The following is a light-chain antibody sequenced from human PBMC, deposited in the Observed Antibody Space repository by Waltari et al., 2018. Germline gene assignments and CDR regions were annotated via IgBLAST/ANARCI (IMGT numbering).Light chain of an antibody. CDR2: WAS. CDR1: KCLFYSPINKTY. J-gene: IGKJ5*01. CDR3: QQYYSTPPIT. V-gene: IGKV4-1*01. Sequence: DIVMTQSPDSLAVSLGERATINCKSSKCLFYSPINKTYLAWYQQKPGQSPKLLIYWASTRESGVPDRFGGSGSGTDFTLTISSLQAEDVAIYYCQQYYSTPPITFGQGTRLEIK.